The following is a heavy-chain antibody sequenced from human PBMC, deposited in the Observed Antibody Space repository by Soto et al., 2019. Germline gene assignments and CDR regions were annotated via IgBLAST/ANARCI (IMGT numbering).Heavy chain of an antibody. D-gene: IGHD1-26*01. Sequence: QITLRESGPSLVKPTETLTLTCTFPGFSLTTTGVGVGWIRQPPGKALEWLAVVFWDGGEPYSPSLKSRVTITKDTSKDQVVFTMTNMDPADTATYYCTQVYGSGSWGWYFHSWGQGTLVTVSS. V-gene: IGHV2-5*02. CDR1: GFSLTTTGVG. CDR3: TQVYGSGSWGWYFHS. J-gene: IGHJ4*02. CDR2: VFWDGGE.